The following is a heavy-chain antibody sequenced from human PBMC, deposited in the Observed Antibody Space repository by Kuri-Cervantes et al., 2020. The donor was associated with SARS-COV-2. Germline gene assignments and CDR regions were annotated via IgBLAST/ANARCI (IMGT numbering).Heavy chain of an antibody. CDR3: AKDRVGVQDF. Sequence: GESLKISCAASGFTFSRFGMHWVRQLSGKGLESVAVVSSDGVNQSYGESVKGRFTVSRDNSQNTLYLHMKSLRSEDTAMYYCAKDRVGVQDFWGQGTLVTVSS. CDR2: VSSDGVNQ. J-gene: IGHJ4*02. D-gene: IGHD2-21*01. V-gene: IGHV3-30*18. CDR1: GFTFSRFG.